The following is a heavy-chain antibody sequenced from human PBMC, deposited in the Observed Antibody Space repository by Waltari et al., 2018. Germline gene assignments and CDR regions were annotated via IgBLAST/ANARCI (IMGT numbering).Heavy chain of an antibody. CDR3: ASAPLGYEDAFDI. CDR1: GYSFTSYD. V-gene: IGHV1-8*01. D-gene: IGHD5-12*01. CDR2: MNPNSGNT. J-gene: IGHJ3*02. Sequence: QVQLVQSGAEVKKPGASVKVSCKATGYSFTSYDLNGVRRATGQRLEWMGWMNPNSGNTGYAQKFKGRVTMTRNTSISTAYMELSSLRAEDTAVYYCASAPLGYEDAFDIWGQGTMVTVSS.